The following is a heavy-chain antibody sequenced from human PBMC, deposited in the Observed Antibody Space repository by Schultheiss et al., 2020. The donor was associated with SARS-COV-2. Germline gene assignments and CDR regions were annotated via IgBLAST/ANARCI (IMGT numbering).Heavy chain of an antibody. V-gene: IGHV3-33*01. CDR3: ARDVDSSAWNGMDV. J-gene: IGHJ6*02. CDR1: GFTFSSYG. D-gene: IGHD6-19*01. CDR2: IWYDGSNK. Sequence: GESLKISCAASGFTFSSYGMHWVRQAPGKGLEWVAVIWYDGSNKYYADSVKGRFTISRDNSKDTLYLQMNSLRADDTAVYYCARDVDSSAWNGMDVWGQGTTVTVAS.